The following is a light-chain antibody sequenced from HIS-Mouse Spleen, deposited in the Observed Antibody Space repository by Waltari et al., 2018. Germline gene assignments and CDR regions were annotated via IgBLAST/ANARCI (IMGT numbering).Light chain of an antibody. CDR2: EDS. V-gene: IGLV3-10*01. J-gene: IGLJ2*01. CDR1: ASPKKY. CDR3: YSTDSSGNHRV. Sequence: SYELTQPPSGSVSPGQTARTTCPGEASPKKYPLWYQQKSGQAPVLVIYEDSKRPSGIPERFSGSSSGTMATLTISGAQVEDEADYYCYSTDSSGNHRVFGGGTKLTVL.